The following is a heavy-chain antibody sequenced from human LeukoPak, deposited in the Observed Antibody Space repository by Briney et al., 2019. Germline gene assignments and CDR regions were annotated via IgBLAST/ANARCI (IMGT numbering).Heavy chain of an antibody. CDR3: AKTTAGYSSGRYPGWPIDY. J-gene: IGHJ4*02. Sequence: GGSLRLSCAASGFTFRSYAIYWVRQAPGKGLEWVSGISGSGGDTYFADSVKGRFTISRDNSKNTVFLQMDSLRAQDTAVYYCAKTTAGYSSGRYPGWPIDYWGQGALVTVSS. CDR1: GFTFRSYA. CDR2: ISGSGGDT. D-gene: IGHD6-19*01. V-gene: IGHV3-23*01.